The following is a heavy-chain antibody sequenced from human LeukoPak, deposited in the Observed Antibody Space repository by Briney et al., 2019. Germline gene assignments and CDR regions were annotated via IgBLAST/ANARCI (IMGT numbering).Heavy chain of an antibody. Sequence: GGSLRLSWAASGFTFSSYSMNWVRQAPGKGLEWVSSISSSSSDMYYADAVKGRFTISRDNAKHSLYLQMNSLRAEDTAVYYCAGISSWYYMDVWGKGTTVTVSS. CDR3: AGISSWYYMDV. CDR1: GFTFSSYS. V-gene: IGHV3-21*01. J-gene: IGHJ6*03. D-gene: IGHD6-13*01. CDR2: ISSSSSDM.